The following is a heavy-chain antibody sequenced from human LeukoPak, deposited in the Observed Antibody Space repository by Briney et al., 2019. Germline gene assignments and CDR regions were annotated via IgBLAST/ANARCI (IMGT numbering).Heavy chain of an antibody. CDR3: ARVVRIAASRGVFDI. D-gene: IGHD6-13*01. CDR1: GFTFSSYA. V-gene: IGHV3-30-3*01. CDR2: ISYDGSNK. Sequence: GRSLRLSCAASGFTFSSYAMHWVRQAPGKGLEWVAVISYDGSNKYYADSVKGRFTISRDNSKNTLYLQMNSLRVEDTAVYYCARVVRIAASRGVFDIGGQGTRVTV. J-gene: IGHJ3*02.